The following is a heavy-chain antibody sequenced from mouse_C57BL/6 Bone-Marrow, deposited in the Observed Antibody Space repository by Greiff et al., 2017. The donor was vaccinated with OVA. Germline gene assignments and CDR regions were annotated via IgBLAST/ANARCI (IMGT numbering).Heavy chain of an antibody. CDR2: ISSGSSTI. J-gene: IGHJ4*01. Sequence: EVQGVESGGGLVKPGGSLKLSCAASGFTFSDYGMHWVRQAPEKGLEWVAYISSGSSTIYYADTVKGRFTISRDNAKNTLFLQMTSLRSEDTAMYYCARRRLRRGYYAMDYWGQGTSVTVSS. D-gene: IGHD2-4*01. CDR3: ARRRLRRGYYAMDY. CDR1: GFTFSDYG. V-gene: IGHV5-17*01.